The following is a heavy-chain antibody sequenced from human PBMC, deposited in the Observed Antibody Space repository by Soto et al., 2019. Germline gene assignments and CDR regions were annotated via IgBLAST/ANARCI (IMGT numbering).Heavy chain of an antibody. Sequence: QVQLVQSGDEVRKPGSSVKVSCKSSGYIFVNYGITWVRQAPGQGPEWMGSTSPYSGNTHNASKVQGRLTMTTDTSTSTAYKDLGSLTSDDTAVYCCAMVDNFVTPTAQDVWGKGTTVTVSS. V-gene: IGHV1-18*01. CDR3: AMVDNFVTPTAQDV. D-gene: IGHD3-16*02. J-gene: IGHJ6*04. CDR1: GYIFVNYG. CDR2: TSPYSGNT.